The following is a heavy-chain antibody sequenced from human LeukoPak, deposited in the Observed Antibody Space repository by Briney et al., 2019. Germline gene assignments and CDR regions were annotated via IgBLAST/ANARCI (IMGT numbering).Heavy chain of an antibody. CDR1: GGSISSGSCS. D-gene: IGHD3-10*01. CDR3: ARGQGSGLVDY. V-gene: IGHV4-39*02. Sequence: SETLSLTCTVSGGSISSGSCSWVWIRQPPRKGLDWIGSIYNSGGTYYNPSLKSRVTISIDTSINQFSLKLNSVTAADTAVYYCARGQGSGLVDYWGQGTLVTVSS. J-gene: IGHJ4*02. CDR2: IYNSGGT.